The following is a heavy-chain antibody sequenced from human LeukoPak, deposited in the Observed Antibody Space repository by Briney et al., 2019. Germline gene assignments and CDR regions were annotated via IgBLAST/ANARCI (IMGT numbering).Heavy chain of an antibody. CDR3: AKVDGDYGSDYYYYYMDV. CDR1: GFTFDDYA. CDR2: ISGSGGST. V-gene: IGHV3-23*01. Sequence: GGSLRLSCAASGFTFDDYAMHWVRQAPGKGLEWVSAISGSGGSTYYADSVKGRFTISRDNSKNTLYLQMNSLRAEDTAVYYCAKVDGDYGSDYYYYYMDVWGKGTTVTVSS. D-gene: IGHD4-17*01. J-gene: IGHJ6*03.